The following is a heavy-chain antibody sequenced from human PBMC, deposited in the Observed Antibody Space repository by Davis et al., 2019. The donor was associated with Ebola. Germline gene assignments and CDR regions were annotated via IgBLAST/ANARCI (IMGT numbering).Heavy chain of an antibody. Sequence: AASVKVSCKASGGTFNSYAISWVRQAPGQGLEWMGGIIPIFGTANYAQKFQGRVTITADKSTSTAYMELSSLRSEDTAVYYCARVGHYYYYGMDVWGQGTTVTVSS. CDR1: GGTFNSYA. D-gene: IGHD1-26*01. V-gene: IGHV1-69*06. CDR2: IIPIFGTA. J-gene: IGHJ6*02. CDR3: ARVGHYYYYGMDV.